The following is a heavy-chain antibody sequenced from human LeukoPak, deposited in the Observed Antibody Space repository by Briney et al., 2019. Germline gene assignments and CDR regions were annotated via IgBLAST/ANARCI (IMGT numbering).Heavy chain of an antibody. D-gene: IGHD1-26*01. J-gene: IGHJ4*02. V-gene: IGHV3-15*01. Sequence: SWVRQGPGKGLEWAGRIQRKADGGTTDYAAPVKGRFTISRDDSENTLYLQMNSLKIEDTAVYYCTTESSGGSDNWGQGTLVTVSS. CDR3: TTESSGGSDN. CDR2: IQRKADGGTT.